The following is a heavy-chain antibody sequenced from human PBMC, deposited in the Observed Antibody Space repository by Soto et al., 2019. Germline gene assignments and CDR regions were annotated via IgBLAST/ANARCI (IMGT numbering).Heavy chain of an antibody. CDR3: ARVRDYGSGSLTLWDY. J-gene: IGHJ4*02. CDR1: GFTFSSYA. D-gene: IGHD3-10*01. Sequence: GGSLRLSCAASGFTFSSYAMHWVRQAPGKGLEWVAVISYDGSNKYYADSVKGRFTISRDNSKNTLYLQMNSLRAEDTAVYYCARVRDYGSGSLTLWDYRGQGTLVTVSS. CDR2: ISYDGSNK. V-gene: IGHV3-30-3*01.